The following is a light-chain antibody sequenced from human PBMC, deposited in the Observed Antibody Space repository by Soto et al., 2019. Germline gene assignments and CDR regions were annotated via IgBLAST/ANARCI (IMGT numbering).Light chain of an antibody. CDR1: QSVSSY. CDR2: DAS. CDR3: QQRNNWPPKYT. J-gene: IGKJ2*01. Sequence: EIVLTQSPATLSLTPEERATLSCRASQSVSSYLAWYQQKPGQAPRLLIYDASNRATGIPARFSGSGSGTDFTLTISSLEPEDFAVYYCQQRNNWPPKYTFGQGTKLEIK. V-gene: IGKV3-11*01.